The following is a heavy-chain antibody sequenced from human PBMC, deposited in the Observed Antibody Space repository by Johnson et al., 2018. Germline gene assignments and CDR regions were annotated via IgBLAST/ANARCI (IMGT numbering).Heavy chain of an antibody. CDR2: ISRSSCYI. Sequence: VQLVQSGGGLVKPGGSXRLSCAASGFTFRSYSMTWVRQSPGKGLEGVPSISRSSCYIPYADSLKGRFSISRDNAKNSLHLQMNRLRAEDTAGYYCARSQSAYYGDYVGAEYFQHWGEGTLVSDSS. J-gene: IGHJ1*01. CDR3: ARSQSAYYGDYVGAEYFQH. D-gene: IGHD4-17*01. V-gene: IGHV3-21*01. CDR1: GFTFRSYS.